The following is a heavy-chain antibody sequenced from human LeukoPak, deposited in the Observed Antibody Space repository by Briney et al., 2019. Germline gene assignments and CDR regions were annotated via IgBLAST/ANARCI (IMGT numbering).Heavy chain of an antibody. CDR2: VYHSGST. J-gene: IGHJ5*02. CDR1: GYSISSGYY. Sequence: KPSETLSLNCTVSGYSISSGYYWGWIRQPPGKGLEWIGSVYHSGSTYYNPSLKSRVTISVDTSKNQFSLKLSSVTAADTAVYYCARVPHSSSSEWFDPWGQGTLVTASS. V-gene: IGHV4-38-2*02. D-gene: IGHD6-6*01. CDR3: ARVPHSSSSEWFDP.